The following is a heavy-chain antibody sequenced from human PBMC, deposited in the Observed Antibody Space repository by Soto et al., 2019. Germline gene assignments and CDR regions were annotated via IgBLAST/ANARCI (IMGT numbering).Heavy chain of an antibody. CDR1: GGSISSYY. Sequence: SETLSLTCTVSGGSISSYYWSWIRQPPGKGLEWIGYIYYSGSTNYNPSLKSRVTIYVDTSKNQFSLKLSSVTAADTAVYYCARAIYGSGSYYYYYYGMDVWGQGTTVTVSS. CDR2: IYYSGST. CDR3: ARAIYGSGSYYYYYYGMDV. V-gene: IGHV4-59*01. D-gene: IGHD3-10*01. J-gene: IGHJ6*02.